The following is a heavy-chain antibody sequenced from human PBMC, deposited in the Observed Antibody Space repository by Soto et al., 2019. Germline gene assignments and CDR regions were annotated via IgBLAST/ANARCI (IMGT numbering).Heavy chain of an antibody. V-gene: IGHV3-30*18. CDR3: AKESLDAY. CDR1: GFTFSSYG. Sequence: AGGSLRLSCAASGFTFSSYGMHWVRQAPGKGLEWVAVISYDGSNKYYADSVKGRFTISRDNSKNTLYLQMNSLRAEDTAVYYCAKESLDAYWGQGTLVTVSS. J-gene: IGHJ4*02. CDR2: ISYDGSNK.